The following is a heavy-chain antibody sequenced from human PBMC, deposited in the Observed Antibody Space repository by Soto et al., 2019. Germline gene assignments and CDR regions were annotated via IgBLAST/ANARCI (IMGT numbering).Heavy chain of an antibody. J-gene: IGHJ4*02. CDR2: IFSSGST. CDR1: GDSISSFY. V-gene: IGHV4-59*01. Sequence: SETLSLTCTVSGDSISSFYWTWIRQPPGKGLEWVGYIFSSGSTNYNPSLKSRVAISVDTSENQFSLKLTSVTAADTAVYYCARVGYCSSTPCWPIGYFEYWGQGALVTVSS. CDR3: ARVGYCSSTPCWPIGYFEY. D-gene: IGHD2-2*01.